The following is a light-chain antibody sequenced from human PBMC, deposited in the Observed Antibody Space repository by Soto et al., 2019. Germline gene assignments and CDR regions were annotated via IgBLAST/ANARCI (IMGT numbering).Light chain of an antibody. CDR2: EVS. J-gene: IGLJ1*01. CDR3: NAQADNGKHV. CDR1: SSDVGHSNF. V-gene: IGLV2-8*01. Sequence: QSALTQPPSASGSPGQSVTISCTGSSSDVGHSNFVSWYQQHPVKGPKLIIYEVSKRPSGVPDRFSGSKSGNTASLSVAGLQDEDEADYFCNAQADNGKHVFGTGTKVTVL.